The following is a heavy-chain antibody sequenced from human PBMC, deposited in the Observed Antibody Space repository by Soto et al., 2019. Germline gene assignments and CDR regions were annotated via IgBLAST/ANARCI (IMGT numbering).Heavy chain of an antibody. CDR2: SYYTGSS. D-gene: IGHD5-12*01. J-gene: IGHJ4*02. CDR3: ARDLRGYSRYDYLDY. V-gene: IGHV4-31*03. CDR1: GGSISSGGYY. Sequence: PSETLSLTCTVSGGSISSGGYYWSWIRQHPGRGLEWVGYSYYTGSSYHNPSLKSRVTISVDASKNQLSLRLASVTAADTAVYYCARDLRGYSRYDYLDYWGQGIPVTVSS.